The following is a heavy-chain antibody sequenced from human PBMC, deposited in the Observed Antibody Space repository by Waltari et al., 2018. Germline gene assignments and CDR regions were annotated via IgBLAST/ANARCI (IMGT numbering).Heavy chain of an antibody. J-gene: IGHJ1*01. CDR2: INHSGST. CDR3: ARAWGRRYSSGWQGYFQH. D-gene: IGHD6-19*01. Sequence: QVQLQQWGAGLLKPSETLSLTCAVYGGSFSGYYWSWIRQPPGTGLEWIGEINHSGSTNYNPSLKSRVTISVDTSKNQFSLKLSSVTAADTAVYYCARAWGRRYSSGWQGYFQHWGQGTLVTVSS. CDR1: GGSFSGYY. V-gene: IGHV4-34*01.